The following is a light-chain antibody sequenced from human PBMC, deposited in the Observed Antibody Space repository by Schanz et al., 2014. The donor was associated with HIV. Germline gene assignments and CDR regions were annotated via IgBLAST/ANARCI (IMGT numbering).Light chain of an antibody. CDR1: AFNIGQNY. Sequence: QSVLTQPPSMSAAPGQRVTISCAGSAFNIGQNYVSWFQQFPGTAPKLLIYSNNQRPSGVPDRFSGSKSGTSASLAISGLQDEDEADYFCQSFDSSLNGVLFGGGTKLTVL. CDR3: QSFDSSLNGVL. CDR2: SNN. V-gene: IGLV1-40*01. J-gene: IGLJ3*02.